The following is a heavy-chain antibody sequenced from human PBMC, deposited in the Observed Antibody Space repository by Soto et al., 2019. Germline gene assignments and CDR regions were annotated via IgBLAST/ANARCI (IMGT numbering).Heavy chain of an antibody. CDR3: ARDPLLYSYGIGNGMDV. CDR1: GGTFSSYA. V-gene: IGHV1-69*01. J-gene: IGHJ6*02. CDR2: IIPIFGTA. D-gene: IGHD5-18*01. Sequence: QVQLVQSGAEVKKPGSSVKVSCKASGGTFSSYAISWVRQAPGQGLEWMGGIIPIFGTANYAQKFQGRVTITADESTSTAYMELSSLRSEDTAVYYWARDPLLYSYGIGNGMDVWGQGTTVTVSS.